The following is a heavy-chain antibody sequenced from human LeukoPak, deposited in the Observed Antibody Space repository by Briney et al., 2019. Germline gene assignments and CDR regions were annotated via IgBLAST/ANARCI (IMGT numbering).Heavy chain of an antibody. CDR3: ASLTTVTAAYHYNYHMDV. V-gene: IGHV4-34*01. D-gene: IGHD4-17*01. Sequence: SETLSLTCAVYGGSFSGYYWSWIRQPPGKGLEWIGEINHSGSTNYNPSLKSRVTMSVDTSKNQFSLNLSSVTAADTAVYYCASLTTVTAAYHYNYHMDVWGKGTTVTVSS. CDR1: GGSFSGYY. J-gene: IGHJ6*03. CDR2: INHSGST.